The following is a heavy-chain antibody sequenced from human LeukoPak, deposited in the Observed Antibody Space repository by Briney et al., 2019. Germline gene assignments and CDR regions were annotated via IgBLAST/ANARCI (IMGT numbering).Heavy chain of an antibody. J-gene: IGHJ4*02. V-gene: IGHV5-51*06. Sequence: GESLKISCKGSGYSFTSYWIGWVRQMPGKGLEWMGIIYPVDSDTRYRPSFEGQVTISADKSISTAYLQWSSLKASDTAMYYCATGMVSAFRGTIDYWGQGTLVTVSS. CDR1: GYSFTSYW. CDR3: ATGMVSAFRGTIDY. D-gene: IGHD5-18*01. CDR2: IYPVDSDT.